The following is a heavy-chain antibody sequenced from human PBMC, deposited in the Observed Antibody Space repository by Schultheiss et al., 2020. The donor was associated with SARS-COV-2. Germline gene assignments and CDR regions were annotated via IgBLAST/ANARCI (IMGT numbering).Heavy chain of an antibody. CDR1: GFTFSSYA. CDR2: ISYDGSNK. J-gene: IGHJ4*02. D-gene: IGHD3/OR15-3a*01. V-gene: IGHV3-30-3*02. Sequence: GGSLRLSCAASGFTFSSYAMHWVRQAPGKGLEWVAVISYDGSNKYYADSVKGRFTISRDNSKNTLYLQMNSLRAEDTAVYYCAKLSGGTGSVGDWGQGTLVTVSS. CDR3: AKLSGGTGSVGD.